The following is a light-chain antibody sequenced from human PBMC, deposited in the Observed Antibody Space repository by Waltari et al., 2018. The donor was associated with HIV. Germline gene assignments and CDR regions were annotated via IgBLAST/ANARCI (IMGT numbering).Light chain of an antibody. V-gene: IGLV1-40*01. CDR2: GNN. CDR1: SSNIGAGYD. J-gene: IGLJ2*01. Sequence: QSVLTQPPSVSGAPGQRVTISCTGSSSNIGAGYDVHWYQQLPGTAPKLLIYGNNNRPSGVPDRFSGSKSGTSASLAITGLQAEYEADYYGQSYDSSLSGSVFGGGTKLTVL. CDR3: QSYDSSLSGSV.